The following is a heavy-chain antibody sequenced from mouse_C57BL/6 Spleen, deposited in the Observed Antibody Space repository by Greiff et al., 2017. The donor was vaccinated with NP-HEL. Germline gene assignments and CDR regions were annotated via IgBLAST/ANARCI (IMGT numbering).Heavy chain of an antibody. CDR2: IYPGDGDT. CDR3: ARSIYGNPFDY. J-gene: IGHJ2*01. Sequence: VQLQQSGPELVKPGASVKISCKASGYAFSSSWMNWVKQRPGKGLEWIGRIYPGDGDTNYNGKFKGKATLTADKSSSTAYMQLSSLTSEDSAVYFCARSIYGNPFDYWGQGTTLTVSS. V-gene: IGHV1-82*01. CDR1: GYAFSSSW. D-gene: IGHD2-1*01.